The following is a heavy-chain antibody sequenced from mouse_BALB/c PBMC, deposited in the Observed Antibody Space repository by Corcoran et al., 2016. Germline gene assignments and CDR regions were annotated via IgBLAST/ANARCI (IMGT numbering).Heavy chain of an antibody. CDR3: ARSGNWVYFDY. Sequence: EVQLQQSGAELVKPGASVKLSCRASGFNIKDTYMHWVKQRPEQGLEWIGRIDPANGNTKYDPKFQGKATITADTSSNTAYLQLSSLTSEDTAVYYCARSGNWVYFDYWGQGTTLTVSS. CDR1: GFNIKDTY. CDR2: IDPANGNT. V-gene: IGHV14-3*02. J-gene: IGHJ2*01. D-gene: IGHD4-1*01.